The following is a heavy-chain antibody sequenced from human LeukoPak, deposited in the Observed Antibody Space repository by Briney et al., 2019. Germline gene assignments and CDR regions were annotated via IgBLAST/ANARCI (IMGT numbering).Heavy chain of an antibody. V-gene: IGHV4-34*01. J-gene: IGHJ4*02. CDR3: VRDGGVIDS. CDR1: GFTFSSYS. CDR2: INHSGST. D-gene: IGHD3-16*01. Sequence: GSLRLSCAASGFTFSSYSMNWVRQAPGKGLEWIGEINHSGSTNYNPSLKSRVTISVDTSKNQFSLKLSSVTAADTAVYYCVRDGGVIDSWGQGTLVTVSS.